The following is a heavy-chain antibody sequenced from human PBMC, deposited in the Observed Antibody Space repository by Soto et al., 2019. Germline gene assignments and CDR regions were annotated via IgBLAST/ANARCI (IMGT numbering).Heavy chain of an antibody. V-gene: IGHV3-30-3*01. D-gene: IGHD5-18*01. J-gene: IGHJ6*02. Sequence: GGSLRLSCAASGFTFSSYAMHWVRQAPGKGLEWVAVISYDGSNKYYADSVKGRFTISRDNSKNTLYLQMNSLRAEDTAVYYCARDNGAMVSVAYYYYYYGMDVWGQGTTVTVSS. CDR1: GFTFSSYA. CDR3: ARDNGAMVSVAYYYYYYGMDV. CDR2: ISYDGSNK.